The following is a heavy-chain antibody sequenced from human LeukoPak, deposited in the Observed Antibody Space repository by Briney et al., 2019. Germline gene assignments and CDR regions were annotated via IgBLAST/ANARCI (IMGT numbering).Heavy chain of an antibody. CDR1: GDTFTSYG. J-gene: IGHJ4*02. D-gene: IGHD2-2*01. CDR2: ISAYNGNT. CDR3: ARDRLVVVTWPYDY. Sequence: ASVKVSCKASGDTFTSYGISWVRQAPGHGLEWRGWISAYNGNTNYAQKLQGRVTMTTDTSTSTAYMELRSLRSDDTAVYYCARDRLVVVTWPYDYWGQGTLVTVSS. V-gene: IGHV1-18*04.